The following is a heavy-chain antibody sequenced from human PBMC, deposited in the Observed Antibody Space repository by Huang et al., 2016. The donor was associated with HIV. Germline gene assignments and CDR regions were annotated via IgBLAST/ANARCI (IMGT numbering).Heavy chain of an antibody. CDR1: GSLFRNYW. CDR3: ATTDASLATSFDH. J-gene: IGHJ4*02. Sequence: EVQLEQSGAEVKKPGESLKISCKASGSLFRNYWIGWVLQMPGKGLEWMGFVYPATAYTRYGPSFYGLVTFSVYKSIATAYLQWSSLMPSDTARYYCATTDASLATSFDHWGRGTMLTVSS. CDR2: VYPATAYT. V-gene: IGHV5-51*03.